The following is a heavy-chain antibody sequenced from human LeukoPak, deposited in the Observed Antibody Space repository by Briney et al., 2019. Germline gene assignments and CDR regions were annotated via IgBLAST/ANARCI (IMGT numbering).Heavy chain of an antibody. CDR1: GFPFSDFY. Sequence: GGSLRLSCAASGFPFSDFYMSWIRQAPGKGLEWVSYISSSATTIYYTDSVEGRFTISRDNAKSSLYLQMNNLRAEDTAVYDCARERWGKYYFDYWGLGTLVTVSS. D-gene: IGHD7-27*01. V-gene: IGHV3-11*01. CDR2: ISSSATTI. CDR3: ARERWGKYYFDY. J-gene: IGHJ4*02.